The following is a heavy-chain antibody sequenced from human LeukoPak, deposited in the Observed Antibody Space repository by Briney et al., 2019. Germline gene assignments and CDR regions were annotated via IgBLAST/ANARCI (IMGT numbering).Heavy chain of an antibody. D-gene: IGHD4-17*01. CDR2: IIPIFGTA. CDR3: AMGNKGDYGEYPYYFDY. J-gene: IGHJ4*02. V-gene: IGHV1-69*05. Sequence: GASVKVSCKASGGTFSSYAISWVRQAPGQGLEWMGGIIPIFGTANYAQKFQGRVTITTDESTSAAYMELSSLRSENTAVYYCAMGNKGDYGEYPYYFDYWGQGTLVTVSS. CDR1: GGTFSSYA.